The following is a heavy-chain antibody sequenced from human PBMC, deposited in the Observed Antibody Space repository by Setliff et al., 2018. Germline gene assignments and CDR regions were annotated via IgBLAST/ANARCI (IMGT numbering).Heavy chain of an antibody. CDR2: IIPIFGTA. CDR3: ARDLLRSSSWRPDVFDV. CDR1: GGTFSSYA. V-gene: IGHV1-69*05. Sequence: SVKVSCKASGGTFSSYAISWVRQAPGQGLEWMGGIIPIFGTANYAQKFQGRVTITTDESTSTAYMELSSLRSEDTAVYYCARDLLRSSSWRPDVFDVWGQGTMVTVSS. D-gene: IGHD6-13*01. J-gene: IGHJ3*01.